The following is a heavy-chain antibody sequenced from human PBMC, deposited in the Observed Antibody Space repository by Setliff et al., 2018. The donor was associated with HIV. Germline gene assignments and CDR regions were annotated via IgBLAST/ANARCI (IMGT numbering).Heavy chain of an antibody. Sequence: PSETLSLTCTVSGYSISSRYYWGWIRQPAGKGLEWIGRMHTSGNTNYNPSLKSRVTMSVDTSKNQFSLRLSSVTAADTAVYYCARDQKGYSYGYFDSWGQGTLVTVSS. J-gene: IGHJ4*02. D-gene: IGHD5-18*01. CDR3: ARDQKGYSYGYFDS. CDR2: MHTSGNT. CDR1: GYSISSRYY. V-gene: IGHV4-4*07.